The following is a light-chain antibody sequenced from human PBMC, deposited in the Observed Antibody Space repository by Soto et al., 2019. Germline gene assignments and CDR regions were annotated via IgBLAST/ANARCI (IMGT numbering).Light chain of an antibody. Sequence: EIVLTQSPGTLSLSPRERATLSCRASQSVSSGYLAWYQHKPGQAPRLLIYGVSSRAPGIPERFSGSGSGPDFTLTISRLEPEDFAVYYCQQYAASPRTFGQGTQVEVK. J-gene: IGKJ1*01. CDR1: QSVSSGY. CDR3: QQYAASPRT. V-gene: IGKV3-20*01. CDR2: GVS.